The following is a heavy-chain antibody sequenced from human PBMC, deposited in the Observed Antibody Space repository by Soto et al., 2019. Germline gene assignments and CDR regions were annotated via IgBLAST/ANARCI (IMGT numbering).Heavy chain of an antibody. J-gene: IGHJ6*02. CDR3: ARVRRYDYYAMDV. V-gene: IGHV4-30-4*01. CDR1: GGSISDSDYY. CDR2: MFYSGSP. Sequence: QVQLQESGPRLVKPSQTLSLTCTVSGGSISDSDYYWGWIRQPPGKGLEWIGYMFYSGSPYSNPSLKSRVTISVAPPKNQSALKLTSVTAADTAVYYCARVRRYDYYAMDVWLQGTTVTVSS.